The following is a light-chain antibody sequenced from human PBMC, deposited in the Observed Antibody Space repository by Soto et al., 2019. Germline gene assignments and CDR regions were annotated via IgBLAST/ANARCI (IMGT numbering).Light chain of an antibody. J-gene: IGKJ1*01. CDR1: QSISTY. CDR2: GAS. V-gene: IGKV1-39*01. CDR3: LQNFSTLWA. Sequence: DIQMTQSPSSLSASVGDRVTITCRTSQSISTYLNWYQQKPGKAPNLLIYGASTLQSGVPSRFSGSGSGTDFTLTISSLQPEDSATYYCLQNFSTLWAFGQGTKV.